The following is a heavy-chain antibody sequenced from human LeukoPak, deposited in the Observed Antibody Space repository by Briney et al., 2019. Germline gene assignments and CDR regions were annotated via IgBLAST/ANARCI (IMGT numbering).Heavy chain of an antibody. CDR1: GGSFSGYY. Sequence: SETLSLTCAVYGGSFSGYYWSWIRQPPGKGLEWIGEINHSGSTNYNPSLKSRVTISVDTSKNQFSLKLSSVTAADTAVYYCARRPLEWLFDYWGQGTLVTVSS. V-gene: IGHV4-34*01. CDR3: ARRPLEWLFDY. J-gene: IGHJ4*02. CDR2: INHSGST. D-gene: IGHD3-3*01.